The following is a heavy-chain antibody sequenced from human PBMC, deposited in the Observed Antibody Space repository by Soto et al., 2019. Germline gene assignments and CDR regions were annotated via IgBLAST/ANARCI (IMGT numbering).Heavy chain of an antibody. Sequence: QTLSLTCAISGDSVSSNRAACNWIRHSPSRGLEWLGRTYYRSKWYNDYADSVKSRITINPDTSKNQLSLQLNSVTPEDTAVYYCTRDWAGTYGLDVWGQGTTVTVYS. D-gene: IGHD3-16*01. CDR1: GDSVSSNRAA. J-gene: IGHJ6*02. V-gene: IGHV6-1*01. CDR2: TYYRSKWYN. CDR3: TRDWAGTYGLDV.